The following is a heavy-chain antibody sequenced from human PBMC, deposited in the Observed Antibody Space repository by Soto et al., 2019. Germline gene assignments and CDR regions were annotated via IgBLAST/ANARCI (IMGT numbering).Heavy chain of an antibody. CDR1: GGSFSGYY. D-gene: IGHD3-16*02. V-gene: IGHV4-34*01. Sequence: SETLSLTCAVHGGSFSGYYWSWIRQPPGKGLEWIGEINHSGTSSYNPSLKSRVTISVDTSKKQFSLKLTSVTAADTAVYYCARPNYDYVWGGYRFMGLDYWGQGTLVTVSS. J-gene: IGHJ4*02. CDR2: INHSGTS. CDR3: ARPNYDYVWGGYRFMGLDY.